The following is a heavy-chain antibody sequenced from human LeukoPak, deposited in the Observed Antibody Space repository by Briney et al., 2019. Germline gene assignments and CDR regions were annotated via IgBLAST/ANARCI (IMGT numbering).Heavy chain of an antibody. CDR2: IIPIFGTA. Sequence: ASVKVSCKASGYTFTSYGISWVRQAPGQGLEWMGGIIPIFGTANYAQKFQGRVTITADESTSTAYMELSSLRSEDTAVYYCARADEDAFDIWGQGTMVTVSS. V-gene: IGHV1-69*13. J-gene: IGHJ3*02. CDR3: ARADEDAFDI. CDR1: GYTFTSYG.